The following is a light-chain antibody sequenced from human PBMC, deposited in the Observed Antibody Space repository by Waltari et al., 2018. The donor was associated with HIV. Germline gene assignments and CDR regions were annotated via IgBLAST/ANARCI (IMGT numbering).Light chain of an antibody. CDR1: SSNVGSDDL. Sequence: QSALTQPASVSGSPGQSITISCTGTSSNVGSDDLVSWYQQHPGEAPKLIIYEVTKRPSGVSNRFSGSKSGNTASLTISGLQAEDEADYYCGSYSSSGLVVFGGGTKLTVL. V-gene: IGLV2-14*02. J-gene: IGLJ2*01. CDR2: EVT. CDR3: GSYSSSGLVV.